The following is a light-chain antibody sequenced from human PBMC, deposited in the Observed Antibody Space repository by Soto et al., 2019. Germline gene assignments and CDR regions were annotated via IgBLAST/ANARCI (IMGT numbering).Light chain of an antibody. CDR1: QTISSY. J-gene: IGKJ2*01. V-gene: IGKV1-39*01. CDR3: QQTFRTPPT. CDR2: SAS. Sequence: DIQMTQPPASLSASVGERVTITCRASQTISSYLNWYQQKPGAAPKLLIYSASTLQTGVPSRFSGSGFGTDYTLTISSLQPADFAIYYCQQTFRTPPTFGQGTMVDI.